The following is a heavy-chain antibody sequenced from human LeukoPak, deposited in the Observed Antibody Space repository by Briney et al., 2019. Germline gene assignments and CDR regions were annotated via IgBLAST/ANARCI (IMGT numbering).Heavy chain of an antibody. CDR1: GYTFTSYY. J-gene: IGHJ5*02. CDR3: ARGARYSSGWGNWFDP. V-gene: IGHV1-46*01. D-gene: IGHD6-25*01. Sequence: ASVKVSCKASGYTFTSYYMHWVRQAPGQGLEWMGIINPSGGSTSYAQKFQGRVTMTRDTSTSIVYMELSSLRSEDTAVYYCARGARYSSGWGNWFDPWGQGTLVTVSS. CDR2: INPSGGST.